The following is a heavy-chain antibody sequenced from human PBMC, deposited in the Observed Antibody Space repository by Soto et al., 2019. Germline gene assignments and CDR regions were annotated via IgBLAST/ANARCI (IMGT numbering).Heavy chain of an antibody. CDR2: ISSSSSYI. CDR3: ARVKRDDSSGYYLHYYYYYGMDV. Sequence: GGSLRLSCAASGFTFSSYSMNWVRQAPGKGLEWVSSISSSSSYIYYADSVKGRFTISRDNAKNSLYLQMNSLRAEDTAVYYCARVKRDDSSGYYLHYYYYYGMDVWGQGTTVTVSS. V-gene: IGHV3-21*01. D-gene: IGHD3-22*01. J-gene: IGHJ6*02. CDR1: GFTFSSYS.